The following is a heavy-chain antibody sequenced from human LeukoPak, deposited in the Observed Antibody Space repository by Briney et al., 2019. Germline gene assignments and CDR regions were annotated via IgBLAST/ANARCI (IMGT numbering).Heavy chain of an antibody. CDR2: IYYSGST. Sequence: KSSETLSLTCTVSGGSISSYYWSWIRQPPGKGLEWIGYIYYSGSTNYNPSLKSRVTISVDTSKNQFSLKLSSVTAADTAVYYCARTEVLRDYDYVWGSYRSPHFDYWGQGTLVTVSS. D-gene: IGHD3-16*02. J-gene: IGHJ4*02. V-gene: IGHV4-59*01. CDR1: GGSISSYY. CDR3: ARTEVLRDYDYVWGSYRSPHFDY.